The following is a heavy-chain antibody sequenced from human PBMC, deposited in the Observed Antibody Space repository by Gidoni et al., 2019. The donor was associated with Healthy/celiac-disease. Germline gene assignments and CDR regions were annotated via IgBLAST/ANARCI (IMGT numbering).Heavy chain of an antibody. V-gene: IGHV4-31*03. CDR1: GGSISSGGYY. CDR3: ARALYCGGDCYAFDY. D-gene: IGHD2-21*01. CDR2: IYSSGST. J-gene: IGHJ4*02. Sequence: QVQLQESGPGLVKPSQTLSLTCTVSGGSISSGGYYWSWIRQHPGKGREWIGYIYSSGSTYYNPSLKSRVTISVDTSKNQFSLKLSSVTAADTAVYYCARALYCGGDCYAFDYWGQGTLVTVSS.